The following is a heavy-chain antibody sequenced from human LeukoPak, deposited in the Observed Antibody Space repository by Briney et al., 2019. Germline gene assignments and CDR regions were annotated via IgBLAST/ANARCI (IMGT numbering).Heavy chain of an antibody. D-gene: IGHD6-13*01. Sequence: PGGSLKLSCAASGFTFSSYAMIWVRQAPGKGLEWVSAISGSGGSTYYADSVKGRFTISRDNSKNTLYLQMNSLRAEDTAVYYCAKSGSSWLYYYYYYYMDVWGKGTTVTVSS. V-gene: IGHV3-23*01. CDR3: AKSGSSWLYYYYYYYMDV. CDR1: GFTFSSYA. CDR2: ISGSGGST. J-gene: IGHJ6*03.